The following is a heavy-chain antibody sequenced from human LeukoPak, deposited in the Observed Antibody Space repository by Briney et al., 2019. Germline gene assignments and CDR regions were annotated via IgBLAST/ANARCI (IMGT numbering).Heavy chain of an antibody. D-gene: IGHD2-15*01. CDR2: TYYRSKWYN. J-gene: IGHJ5*02. CDR3: AKSQLLRQAEYCSGGRCYWPFWLDP. Sequence: QTLSLTCAISGDSVSSNSAAWNWIRQSPSRGLEWLGRTYYRSKWYNDYAVSVKSRIIINPDTSKNQFSLQLTSVTPDDTAVYYCAKSQLLRQAEYCSGGRCYWPFWLDPWGQGTLVTVSS. V-gene: IGHV6-1*01. CDR1: GDSVSSNSAA.